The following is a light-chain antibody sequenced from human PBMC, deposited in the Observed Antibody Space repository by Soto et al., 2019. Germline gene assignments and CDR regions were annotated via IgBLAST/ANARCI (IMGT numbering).Light chain of an antibody. J-gene: IGKJ2*02. CDR3: QQYGGSPRST. CDR2: AAS. CDR1: QTVSNTY. V-gene: IGKV3-20*01. Sequence: EIVLTQSPGTLSLSPGERATLSCRASQTVSNTYLAWYQQKPDQAPRLLIYAASSRATGIPDRFSGSGSGTDFTLTISRLEPEDFAMYYCQQYGGSPRSTFGQGTKLEIK.